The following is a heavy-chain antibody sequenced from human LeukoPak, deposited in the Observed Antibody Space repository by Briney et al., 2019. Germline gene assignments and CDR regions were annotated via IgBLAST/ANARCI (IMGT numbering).Heavy chain of an antibody. Sequence: ASVKVSCKASGYTFTSYDINWVRQATGQGLEWMGWVSPNSGDTGYAQNFQGRVTMTRNTSISTAYMELSSLTSEDTAVYYCARQDVVRGVRPFYWFDLWGQGTLVTVSS. J-gene: IGHJ5*02. CDR3: ARQDVVRGVRPFYWFDL. CDR2: VSPNSGDT. D-gene: IGHD3-10*01. CDR1: GYTFTSYD. V-gene: IGHV1-8*01.